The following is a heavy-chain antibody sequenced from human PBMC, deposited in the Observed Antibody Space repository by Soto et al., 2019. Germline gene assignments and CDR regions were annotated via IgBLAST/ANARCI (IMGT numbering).Heavy chain of an antibody. CDR1: GGSISRYY. Sequence: SETLSLTCTGSGGSISRYYWSWIRQPPGKGLEWIGYIYYSGSTNYNPSLKSRVTISVDTSKNQFSLKLSSVTAADTAVYYCARKNGGHYYYRMDVWGQGPTVTVS. D-gene: IGHD3-16*01. J-gene: IGHJ6*02. CDR3: ARKNGGHYYYRMDV. V-gene: IGHV4-59*08. CDR2: IYYSGST.